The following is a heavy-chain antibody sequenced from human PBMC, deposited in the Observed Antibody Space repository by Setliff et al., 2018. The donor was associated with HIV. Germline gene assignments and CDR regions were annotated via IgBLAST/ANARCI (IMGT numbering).Heavy chain of an antibody. J-gene: IGHJ5*02. V-gene: IGHV3-15*01. CDR1: GFTFSNAW. Sequence: PGGSLRLSCAASGFTFSNAWMAWVRQAPGKGLEWVGRFKSKTDGGTTDYAAPVKGRFTISRDDSKTTLYLQMNSLKTEDTAVYYCTTEDPWLRFGHWGQGTLVTVSS. CDR2: FKSKTDGGTT. CDR3: TTEDPWLRFGH. D-gene: IGHD5-12*01.